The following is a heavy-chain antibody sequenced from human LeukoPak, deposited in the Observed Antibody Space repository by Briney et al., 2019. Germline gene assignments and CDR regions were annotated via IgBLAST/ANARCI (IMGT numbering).Heavy chain of an antibody. J-gene: IGHJ4*02. Sequence: SETLSLTCTVSGGSISSTNYYWGWLRQPPGKELQWIGTIYYTGSTSYNPSLKSRVTMYVDTSRNQFSLKLSSVTAADTALYYCARRRGRGYTFDYWGQGTLATVSS. CDR1: GGSISSTNYY. V-gene: IGHV4-39*01. CDR3: ARRRGRGYTFDY. CDR2: IYYTGST. D-gene: IGHD3-22*01.